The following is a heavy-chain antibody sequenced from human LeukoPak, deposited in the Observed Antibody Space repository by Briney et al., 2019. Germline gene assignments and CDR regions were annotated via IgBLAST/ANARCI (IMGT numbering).Heavy chain of an antibody. V-gene: IGHV4-34*01. J-gene: IGHJ4*02. CDR1: GGSFSGYY. CDR3: ARGSEAAASFDY. Sequence: SETLSLTCAVYGGSFSGYYWSWIRQPPGKGLEWIGEINHSGSTNYNPSLKSRVTISVDTSKNQFSLKLSSVTAADTAVYYCARGSEAAASFDYWGQGTLVTVSS. D-gene: IGHD6-13*01. CDR2: INHSGST.